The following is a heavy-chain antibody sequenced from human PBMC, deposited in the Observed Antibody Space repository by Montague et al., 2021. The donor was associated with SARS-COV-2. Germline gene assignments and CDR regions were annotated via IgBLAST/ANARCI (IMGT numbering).Heavy chain of an antibody. Sequence: SETLSLTCTVSGGSINYYYWHWLRQPAAKGLEWIGRIYSSGNANYSPSLKSRVTMSVDTSQNQFSLKLNSLTAADTAVYYCARGDHPRGASWCFFDNWGQGTLVTVSS. D-gene: IGHD4/OR15-4a*01. CDR3: ARGDHPRGASWCFFDN. CDR2: IYSSGNA. J-gene: IGHJ4*02. CDR1: GGSINYYY. V-gene: IGHV4-4*07.